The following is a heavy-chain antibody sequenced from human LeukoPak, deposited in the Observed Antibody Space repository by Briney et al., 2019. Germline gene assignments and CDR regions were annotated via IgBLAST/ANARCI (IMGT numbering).Heavy chain of an antibody. Sequence: GESLKISCKGSGYIFTNYWIGWVRQMPGNGLEWMGIIYPGDSDIRYSPSFQGQVSISADKSISTAYLQWSSLKASDTATYYCARPKYSGTYSIDYWGQGTLVTVSS. CDR3: ARPKYSGTYSIDY. J-gene: IGHJ4*02. V-gene: IGHV5-51*01. D-gene: IGHD1-26*01. CDR2: IYPGDSDI. CDR1: GYIFTNYW.